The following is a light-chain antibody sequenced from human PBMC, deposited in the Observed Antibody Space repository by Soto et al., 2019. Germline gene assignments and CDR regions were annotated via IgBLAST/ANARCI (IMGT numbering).Light chain of an antibody. CDR3: QQYNNWLSWT. Sequence: ENALTQPPGTLSLSPGERATLSCRASQSVTKNNLNWYQQKPGQAPRLLIYQTSIRAAGIPARFSASGTGTDFTLTISDVQPEDFEAYYCQQYNNWLSWTFGQGTKVDIK. CDR1: QSVTKNN. CDR2: QTS. J-gene: IGKJ1*01. V-gene: IGKV3-11*01.